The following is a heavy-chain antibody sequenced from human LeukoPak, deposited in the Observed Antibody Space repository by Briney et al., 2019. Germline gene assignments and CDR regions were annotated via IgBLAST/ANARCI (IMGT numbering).Heavy chain of an antibody. CDR1: GFTFSYYT. J-gene: IGHJ5*02. Sequence: GGSLRLSCAASGFTFSYYTMSWVRQAPGKGLEWVSSISSTGSSIYYADSVKGRFTISRDNAKNSLYLQMSSLRVEDTAVYYCARDDVAWDDVHWFDPWGQGTLVTVSS. CDR2: ISSTGSSI. V-gene: IGHV3-21*01. CDR3: ARDDVAWDDVHWFDP. D-gene: IGHD1-1*01.